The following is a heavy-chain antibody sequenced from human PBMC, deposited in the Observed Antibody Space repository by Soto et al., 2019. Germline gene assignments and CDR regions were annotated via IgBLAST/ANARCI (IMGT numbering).Heavy chain of an antibody. CDR3: VSQRTSVLTQAYFDY. V-gene: IGHV4-39*01. J-gene: IGHJ4*02. D-gene: IGHD2-8*01. CDR2: VYYRGRS. CDR1: GGSVSNSNYY. Sequence: SETLSLTCSVSGGSVSNSNYYWGWIRQSPGKGLEWIGSVYYRGRSYSKSSVKSRVTISVDTSKNQFSLNLNSVTASDTAVYYCVSQRTSVLTQAYFDYWGPGALVTVSS.